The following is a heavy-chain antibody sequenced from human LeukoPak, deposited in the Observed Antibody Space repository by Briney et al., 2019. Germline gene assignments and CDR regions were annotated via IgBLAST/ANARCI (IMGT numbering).Heavy chain of an antibody. J-gene: IGHJ4*02. Sequence: GGSLRLSCAASGFTFSRYAVSWVRQAPGKGLEWVSAISGSGGSTYYADSVKGRFTISRDNSKNTLYLQMNSLRAEDTAVYYCAKDFDWEYYDSSGYCAYWGQGTLVTVSS. CDR3: AKDFDWEYYDSSGYCAY. CDR1: GFTFSRYA. CDR2: ISGSGGST. D-gene: IGHD3-22*01. V-gene: IGHV3-23*01.